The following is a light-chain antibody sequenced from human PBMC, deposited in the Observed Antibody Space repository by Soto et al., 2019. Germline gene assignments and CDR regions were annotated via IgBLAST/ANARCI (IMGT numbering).Light chain of an antibody. Sequence: SYELTQPPSVSVAPGQTARITCGGDNIGSTSVHWYQQKPGQAPVLVVYDDSDRPSGIPERFSGSNSGNTATLTIIRVAAGDEADYYCQVCDSTSDDGVFGGGTKLTVL. J-gene: IGLJ3*02. CDR1: NIGSTS. V-gene: IGLV3-21*02. CDR2: DDS. CDR3: QVCDSTSDDGV.